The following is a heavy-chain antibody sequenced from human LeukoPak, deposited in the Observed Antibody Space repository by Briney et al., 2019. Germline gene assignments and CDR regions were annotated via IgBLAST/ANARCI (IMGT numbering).Heavy chain of an antibody. CDR1: GYTFASYY. J-gene: IGHJ4*02. D-gene: IGHD6-6*01. CDR2: INPSGGST. V-gene: IGHV1-46*01. Sequence: GASVNVSCKASGYTFASYYMHWVRQAPGQRLEWMGIINPSGGSTSYAQKFQGRVTMTRDTSTSTVYMELSSLRSEDTAVYYCATLYSSSYFDYWGQGTLVTVSS. CDR3: ATLYSSSYFDY.